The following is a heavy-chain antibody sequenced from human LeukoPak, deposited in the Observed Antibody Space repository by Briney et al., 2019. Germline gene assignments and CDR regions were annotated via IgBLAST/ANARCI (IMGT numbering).Heavy chain of an antibody. Sequence: PGGSLRLSCAASGFTFSSYGMHWVRQAPGKGLEWVAFIRYDGSNKYYADSVKGRFTISRDNSKNTLYLQMNSLRAEDTAVYYCPPLYCSSTSCLDYWGQGTLVTVSS. D-gene: IGHD2-2*01. CDR2: IRYDGSNK. CDR1: GFTFSSYG. J-gene: IGHJ4*02. CDR3: PPLYCSSTSCLDY. V-gene: IGHV3-30*02.